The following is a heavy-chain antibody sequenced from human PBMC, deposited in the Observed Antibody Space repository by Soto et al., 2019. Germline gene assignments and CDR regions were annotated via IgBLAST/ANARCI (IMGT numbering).Heavy chain of an antibody. D-gene: IGHD3-10*01. CDR2: INHSGST. CDR1: GGSFSGYY. Sequence: PSETLSLTCAVYGGSFSGYYWSWIRQPPGKGLEWIGEINHSGSTNYNPPLKSRVTISVDTSKNQFSLKLSSVTAADTAVYYCARLARVRGVIIPPSNWFDPWGQGTLVTVSS. CDR3: ARLARVRGVIIPPSNWFDP. V-gene: IGHV4-34*01. J-gene: IGHJ5*02.